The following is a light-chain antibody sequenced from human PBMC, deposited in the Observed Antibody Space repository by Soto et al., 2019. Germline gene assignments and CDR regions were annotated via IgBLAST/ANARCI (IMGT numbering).Light chain of an antibody. CDR3: QQYGSSGT. Sequence: EIVVTQYPDTLSVSPWETVTLSCRASQSVRTNLAWYQHKPGQSPRLLIYGASDRATGFPARFSGSGSGTEFTLTIGRLEPEDFAVYYCQQYGSSGTFGQGTKVDI. CDR2: GAS. J-gene: IGKJ1*01. V-gene: IGKV3-20*01. CDR1: QSVRTN.